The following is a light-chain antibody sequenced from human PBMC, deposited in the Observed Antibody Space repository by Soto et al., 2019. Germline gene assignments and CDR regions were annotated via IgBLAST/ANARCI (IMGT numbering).Light chain of an antibody. CDR1: QGINSY. CDR2: EAC. CDR3: QQSRSYPST. V-gene: IGKV1-9*01. Sequence: IQLTQSPSSLSASVGDRVTITCRASQGINSYLAWYQQKPGQVPQLLIYEACILPRGVPSRFRGSGSGTDFTLTISSLQAEDFATYYCQQSRSYPSTFGGGTKVHI. J-gene: IGKJ4*02.